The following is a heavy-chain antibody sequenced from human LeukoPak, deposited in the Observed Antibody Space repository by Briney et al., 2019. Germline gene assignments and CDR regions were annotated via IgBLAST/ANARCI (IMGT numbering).Heavy chain of an antibody. CDR1: GFTFSRYS. CDR3: ARGGGYCSGGTCYGFDP. V-gene: IGHV3-48*04. Sequence: GGSLRLSCVASGFTFSRYSMNWVRQAPGKGLEWIAYIRSSGDTIYYADSVKGRFNISRDNAKNSLYLQMNSLRADDSAVYYCARGGGYCSGGTCYGFDPWGQGTQVTVSS. D-gene: IGHD2-15*01. CDR2: IRSSGDTI. J-gene: IGHJ5*02.